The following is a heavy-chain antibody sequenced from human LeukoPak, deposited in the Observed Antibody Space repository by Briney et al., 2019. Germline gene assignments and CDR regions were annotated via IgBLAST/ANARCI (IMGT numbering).Heavy chain of an antibody. J-gene: IGHJ4*02. V-gene: IGHV3-53*01. CDR3: ARGFFDY. Sequence: GGSLRLSCAAPGFTVSSNYMSWVRQAPGKGLEWVSVIYSGGSTYYADSVKGRFTISRDNSKNTLYLQMNSLRAEDTAVYYCARGFFDYWGQGTLVTVSS. CDR1: GFTVSSNY. CDR2: IYSGGST.